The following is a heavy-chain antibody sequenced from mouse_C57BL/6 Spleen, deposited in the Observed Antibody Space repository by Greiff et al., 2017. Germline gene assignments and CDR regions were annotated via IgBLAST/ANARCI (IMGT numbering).Heavy chain of an antibody. D-gene: IGHD2-1*01. CDR3: ARGSKSIYDGRWYFGV. CDR1: GYTFTSYW. J-gene: IGHJ1*03. CDR2: INPSNGGT. Sequence: VQLQQSGTELVKPGASVKLSCKASGYTFTSYWMHWVKQRPGQGLEWIGNINPSNGGTNYNEKFKSKATLTVDKSSSTAYMQLSSLTSEDSAVYYCARGSKSIYDGRWYFGVWGTGTTVTVSS. V-gene: IGHV1-53*01.